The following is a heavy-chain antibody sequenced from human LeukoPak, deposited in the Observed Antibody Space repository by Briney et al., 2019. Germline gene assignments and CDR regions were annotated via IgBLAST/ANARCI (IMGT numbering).Heavy chain of an antibody. CDR1: GYTFTGYY. D-gene: IGHD6-19*01. V-gene: IGHV1-2*02. CDR2: INPSSGGT. J-gene: IGHJ6*03. Sequence: ASVKVSCKASGYTFTGYYMHWVRQAPGQGLEWMGWINPSSGGTNYAQKFQGRVTMTTDTSTSTAYMELRSLRSDDTAVYYCARVPLFSVAGTRNYYYYMDVWGKGTTVTISS. CDR3: ARVPLFSVAGTRNYYYYMDV.